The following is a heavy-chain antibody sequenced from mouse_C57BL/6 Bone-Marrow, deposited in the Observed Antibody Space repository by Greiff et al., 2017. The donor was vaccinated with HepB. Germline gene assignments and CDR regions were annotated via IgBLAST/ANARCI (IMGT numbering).Heavy chain of an antibody. CDR2: INPSTGGT. CDR1: GYSFTGYY. Sequence: EVQLQQSGPELVKPGASVKISCKASGYSFTGYYMNWVKQSPEKSLEWIGEINPSTGGTTYNQKFKAKATLTVDKSASTAYRQLKSLTSEDSAGYYCARSTALWGQGTLVTVSA. V-gene: IGHV1-42*01. D-gene: IGHD6-1*01. J-gene: IGHJ3*01. CDR3: ARSTAL.